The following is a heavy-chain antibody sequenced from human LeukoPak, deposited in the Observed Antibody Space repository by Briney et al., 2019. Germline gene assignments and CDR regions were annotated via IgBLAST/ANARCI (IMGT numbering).Heavy chain of an antibody. CDR3: ARGGWGYQLLYSIYDY. CDR1: GFTFSSYE. J-gene: IGHJ4*02. D-gene: IGHD2-2*02. Sequence: GGSLRLSCAASGFTFSSYEMNWVRQAPGKGLEWVSYISSSGSTIYYADSVKGRFTISRDNAKNSLYLQMNSLRAEDTAVYYCARGGWGYQLLYSIYDYWGQGTLVTVSS. CDR2: ISSSGSTI. V-gene: IGHV3-48*03.